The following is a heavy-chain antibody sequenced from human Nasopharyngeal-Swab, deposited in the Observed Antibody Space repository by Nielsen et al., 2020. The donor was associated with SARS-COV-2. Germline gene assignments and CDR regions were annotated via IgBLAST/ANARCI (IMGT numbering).Heavy chain of an antibody. D-gene: IGHD2-15*01. CDR1: GYTFTSYG. J-gene: IGHJ4*02. V-gene: IGHV1-18*01. Sequence: ASVKVSCKASGYTFTSYGISWVRQAPGQGLEWMGWISAYNGNTNYAQKLQGRVTMTTDTSTSTAYMELRSLRSDDTAVYYCERVGPDIVVVVAAAPDYWGQGTLVTVLL. CDR3: ERVGPDIVVVVAAAPDY. CDR2: ISAYNGNT.